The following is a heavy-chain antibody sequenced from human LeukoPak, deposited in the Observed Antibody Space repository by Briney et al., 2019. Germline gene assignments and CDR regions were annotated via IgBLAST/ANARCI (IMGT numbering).Heavy chain of an antibody. Sequence: AETLCLTCAVYGGSFSGYYWSWIRQPPGKGLEWIGEINHSGSTNYNPSLKSRVTISVDTSKNQFSLKLSSVTAADTAVYYCARYNWNYPGFDPWGQGTLVTVSS. CDR3: ARYNWNYPGFDP. CDR2: INHSGST. J-gene: IGHJ5*02. V-gene: IGHV4-34*01. D-gene: IGHD1-7*01. CDR1: GGSFSGYY.